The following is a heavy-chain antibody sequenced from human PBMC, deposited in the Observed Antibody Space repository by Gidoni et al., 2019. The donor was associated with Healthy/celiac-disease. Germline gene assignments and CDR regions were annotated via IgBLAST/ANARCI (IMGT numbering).Heavy chain of an antibody. CDR1: GGSISSSRYY. CDR2: IYYSGST. CDR3: ASSGYSYGLFHWFDP. J-gene: IGHJ5*02. D-gene: IGHD5-18*01. Sequence: QLQLQESGPGLVKHSETLSLTCTVSGGSISSSRYYWGWIRQPPGKGLEWIGSIYYSGSTYYNPSLKSRVTISVDTSKNQFSLKLSSVTAADTAVYYCASSGYSYGLFHWFDPWGQGTLVTVSS. V-gene: IGHV4-39*01.